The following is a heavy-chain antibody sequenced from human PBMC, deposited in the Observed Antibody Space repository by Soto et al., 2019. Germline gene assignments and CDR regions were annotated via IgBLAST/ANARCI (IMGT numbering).Heavy chain of an antibody. J-gene: IGHJ4*02. CDR1: GFTVSSNY. Sequence: GGSLRLSCAASGFTVSSNYMSWVRQAPGKGLEWVSVIYSGGSTYYADSVKGRFTISRDNSKNTLYLQMNSLRAEDTAVYYCARGSYISGWYTFDYWGQGTLVTVSS. CDR3: ARGSYISGWYTFDY. V-gene: IGHV3-66*02. D-gene: IGHD6-19*01. CDR2: IYSGGST.